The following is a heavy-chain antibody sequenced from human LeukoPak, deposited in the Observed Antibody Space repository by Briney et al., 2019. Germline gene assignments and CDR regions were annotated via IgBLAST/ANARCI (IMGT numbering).Heavy chain of an antibody. D-gene: IGHD5-12*01. V-gene: IGHV1-18*01. CDR2: ISAYNGNT. J-gene: IGHJ6*02. CDR3: ARKKWTTIPPNHYGMDV. Sequence: EASVKVSCKASGYTFTSYGISWMRQAPGQGLDWMGWISAYNGNTNYAQKLQGKVTMTTDTSTSTAYMELRSLRSDDTAVYYCARKKWTTIPPNHYGMDVWGQGTTVTVSS. CDR1: GYTFTSYG.